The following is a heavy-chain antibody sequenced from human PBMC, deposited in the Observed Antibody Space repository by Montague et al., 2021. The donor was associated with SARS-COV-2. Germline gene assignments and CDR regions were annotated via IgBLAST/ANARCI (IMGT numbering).Heavy chain of an antibody. J-gene: IGHJ4*02. Sequence: SLRLSCAASRFTLSDYYMSWIRQAPGKGLEWISYISGSCSYTHYADSVKGRFTISRDNAKNSLYLQMNSLRAEDPAVYYCARDQSCSNGVCYTRGFDYWGQGTLVTVSS. CDR3: ARDQSCSNGVCYTRGFDY. CDR2: ISGSCSYT. CDR1: RFTLSDYY. D-gene: IGHD2-8*01. V-gene: IGHV3-11*05.